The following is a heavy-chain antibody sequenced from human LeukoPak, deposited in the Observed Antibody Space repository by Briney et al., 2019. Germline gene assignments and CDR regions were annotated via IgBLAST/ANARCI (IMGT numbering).Heavy chain of an antibody. V-gene: IGHV3-48*01. D-gene: IGHD6-6*01. Sequence: GGSLRLSCAASGFTFSSYSMNWVRQAPGKGLEWVSYISRSSSTIYYADSVKGRFTISRDNAKNSVYLQMNSLRAEDTAVYYCARDPYSSSSFDYWGQGTLVTVSS. J-gene: IGHJ4*02. CDR2: ISRSSSTI. CDR3: ARDPYSSSSFDY. CDR1: GFTFSSYS.